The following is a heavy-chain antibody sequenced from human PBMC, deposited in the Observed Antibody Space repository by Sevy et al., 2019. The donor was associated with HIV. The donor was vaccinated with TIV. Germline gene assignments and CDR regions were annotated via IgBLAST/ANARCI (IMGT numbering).Heavy chain of an antibody. CDR2: IYYSGST. CDR3: ARTGSFRVFDY. D-gene: IGHD1-26*01. J-gene: IGHJ4*02. Sequence: SETLSLTCTVSGGSISSSSYYWDWIRQPPGKGLEWIGSIYYSGSTYYNPSLKSRVTISVDTSKNQFSLKLSSVTAADTAVYYCARTGSFRVFDYWGQGTLVTVSS. V-gene: IGHV4-39*01. CDR1: GGSISSSSYY.